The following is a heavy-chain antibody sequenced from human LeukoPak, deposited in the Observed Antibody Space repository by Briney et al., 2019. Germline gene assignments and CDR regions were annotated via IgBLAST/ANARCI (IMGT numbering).Heavy chain of an antibody. CDR3: ARDLISGSYRFDH. CDR1: GYTFTSYG. V-gene: IGHV1-18*01. D-gene: IGHD1-26*01. Sequence: ASVKVSCKASGYTFTSYGLTWVRQAPGQGLEWMGWISVYNGNTNYAQKFQGRVTMTTDTSTSTAYMELRSLRSDDTAVYYCARDLISGSYRFDHWGQGTLVTVSS. J-gene: IGHJ4*02. CDR2: ISVYNGNT.